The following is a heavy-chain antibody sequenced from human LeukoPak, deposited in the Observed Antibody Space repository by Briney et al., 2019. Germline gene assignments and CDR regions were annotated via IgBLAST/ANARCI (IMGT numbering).Heavy chain of an antibody. CDR3: ARSYDNSGYYFDY. Sequence: SETLSLTCTVSGGSISSGSYYWSWIRQPAGKGLEWIGRIYTSGSTNYNSSLKSRVTISVDTSKNQFSLKLSSVTAADTAVYYCARSYDNSGYYFDYWGQGTLVTVSS. V-gene: IGHV4-61*02. J-gene: IGHJ4*02. D-gene: IGHD3-22*01. CDR1: GGSISSGSYY. CDR2: IYTSGST.